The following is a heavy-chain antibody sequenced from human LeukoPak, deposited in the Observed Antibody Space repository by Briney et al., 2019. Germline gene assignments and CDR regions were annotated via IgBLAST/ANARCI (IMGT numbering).Heavy chain of an antibody. CDR1: GDSISSYY. J-gene: IGHJ4*02. CDR3: ARVVSYSSSPAYFDY. D-gene: IGHD6-6*01. CDR2: IYTSGST. V-gene: IGHV4-4*07. Sequence: SETLSLTCTVSGDSISSYYWSWIRQPAGKGLEWIGRIYTSGSTNYNPSLKSRVTMSVDTSKNQFSLKLSSVTAADTAVYYCARVVSYSSSPAYFDYWGQGTLVTVSS.